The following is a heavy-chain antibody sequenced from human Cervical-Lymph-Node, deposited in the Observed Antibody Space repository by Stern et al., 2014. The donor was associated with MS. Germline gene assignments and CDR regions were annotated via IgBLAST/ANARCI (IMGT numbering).Heavy chain of an antibody. D-gene: IGHD4-17*01. J-gene: IGHJ4*02. V-gene: IGHV3-30*04. CDR2: ISYDGSNK. CDR1: GFTFSSYA. CDR3: AGATVTTYACNY. Sequence: QVQLVESGGGVVQPGRSLRLSCAASGFTFSSYAMHWVRPAPGKGLEWVAVISYDGSNKYYADSVKGRFTISRDNSKNTLYLQMNSLRAEDTAVYYCAGATVTTYACNYWGQGTLVTVSS.